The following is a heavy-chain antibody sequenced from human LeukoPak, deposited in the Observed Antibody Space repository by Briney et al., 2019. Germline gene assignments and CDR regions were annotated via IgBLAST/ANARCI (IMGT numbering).Heavy chain of an antibody. V-gene: IGHV3-53*04. Sequence: TGGSLRLSCAASGFTVSSNYMSWVRQAPGKGLEWVSVIYSGGSTYYADSVKGRFTISRHNSKNTLYLQMNSLRAEDTAVYYCARDHYDFWSGRQSSYYYGMDVWGQGTTVTVSS. CDR3: ARDHYDFWSGRQSSYYYGMDV. CDR1: GFTVSSNY. CDR2: IYSGGST. J-gene: IGHJ6*02. D-gene: IGHD3-3*01.